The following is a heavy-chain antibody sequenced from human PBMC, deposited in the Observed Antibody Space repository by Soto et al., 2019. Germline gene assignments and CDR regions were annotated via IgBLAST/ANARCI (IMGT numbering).Heavy chain of an antibody. Sequence: ASLKVSCKASGYTFTNYGISWVRQAPGQGLEWMGWISAYNGNTNYAKKLQGRVTMTTDTSTSTDYMELRSLRSDETAVYYCARKVRTAVDXWGQGTLVTVSX. CDR2: ISAYNGNT. J-gene: IGHJ4*02. CDR3: ARKVRTAVDX. V-gene: IGHV1-18*04. D-gene: IGHD5-18*01. CDR1: GYTFTNYG.